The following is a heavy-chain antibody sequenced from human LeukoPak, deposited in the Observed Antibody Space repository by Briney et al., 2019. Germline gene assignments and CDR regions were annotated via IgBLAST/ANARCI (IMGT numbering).Heavy chain of an antibody. CDR1: GFTFSSYA. J-gene: IGHJ5*02. D-gene: IGHD3-10*01. CDR3: ARTHGSGSYWLLSWFDP. CDR2: IYSGGST. V-gene: IGHV3-53*04. Sequence: GGSLRLSCAASGFTFSSYAMSWVRQAPGKGLEWVSVIYSGGSTYYADSVKGRFTISRHNSKNTLYLQMNSLRAEDTAVYYCARTHGSGSYWLLSWFDPWGQGTLVTVSS.